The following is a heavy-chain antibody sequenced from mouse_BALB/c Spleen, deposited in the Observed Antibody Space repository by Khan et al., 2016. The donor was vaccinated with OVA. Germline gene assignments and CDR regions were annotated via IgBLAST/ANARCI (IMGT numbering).Heavy chain of an antibody. V-gene: IGHV1S137*01. CDR1: GYTFTDFT. CDR3: TRGAGGSRFAY. J-gene: IGHJ3*01. Sequence: QVRLQQSGAELVRPGVSVKISCKGSGYTFTDFTIHWVKQSHALSLEWIGVISTYYGDVTYNQKFKGKATMTVDKSSSTTYMELARLTSEDSAIYYCTRGAGGSRFAYGGQGTLVTVSA. CDR2: ISTYYGDV.